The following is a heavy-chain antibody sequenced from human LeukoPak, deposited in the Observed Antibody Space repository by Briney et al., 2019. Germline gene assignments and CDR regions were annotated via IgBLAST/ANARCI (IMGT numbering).Heavy chain of an antibody. Sequence: ASVRVSCKASGYTFTGYYMHWVRQVPGQGPEWMGWINPNSGGTNYAQKFQGRVTMTRDTSISTDYMELSRLRSDDTAVYYCARDRYDSSGYYSDPYFDYWGQGTMVTVSS. D-gene: IGHD3-22*01. J-gene: IGHJ4*03. V-gene: IGHV1-2*02. CDR1: GYTFTGYY. CDR3: ARDRYDSSGYYSDPYFDY. CDR2: INPNSGGT.